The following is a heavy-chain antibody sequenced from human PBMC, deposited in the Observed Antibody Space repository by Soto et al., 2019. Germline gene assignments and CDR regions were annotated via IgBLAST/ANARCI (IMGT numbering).Heavy chain of an antibody. CDR2: ISYDGSNK. J-gene: IGHJ4*02. CDR3: AKEWGPLYSSSWYFDY. CDR1: GFTFSSYG. Sequence: GGSLRLSCAASGFTFSSYGMHWVRQAPGKGLEWVAVISYDGSNKYYADSVKGRFTISRDNSKNTLYLQMNSLRAEDTAVYYCAKEWGPLYSSSWYFDYWGQGTLVTVSS. D-gene: IGHD6-13*01. V-gene: IGHV3-30*18.